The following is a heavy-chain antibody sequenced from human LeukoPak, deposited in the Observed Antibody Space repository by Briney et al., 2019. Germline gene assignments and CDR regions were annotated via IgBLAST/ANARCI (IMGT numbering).Heavy chain of an antibody. V-gene: IGHV4-4*02. CDR1: GGSISSSNW. CDR2: IYHSGST. Sequence: PSETLSLTCAVSGGSISSSNWWSWVRQPPGKGLEWIGEIYHSGSTNYNPSLKSRVTISVDTSRNKLSLKLSSVTAADTAVYYCARDGTYYYGSGSYKYQMDVWGKGTTVTVTS. J-gene: IGHJ6*04. D-gene: IGHD3-10*01. CDR3: ARDGTYYYGSGSYKYQMDV.